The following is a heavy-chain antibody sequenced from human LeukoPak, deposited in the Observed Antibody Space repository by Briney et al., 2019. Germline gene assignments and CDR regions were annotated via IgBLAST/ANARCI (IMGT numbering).Heavy chain of an antibody. CDR3: ARDPQWLVRFDY. D-gene: IGHD6-19*01. J-gene: IGHJ4*02. CDR1: GGSISSGGYC. V-gene: IGHV4-31*03. Sequence: PSQTLSLTCTVSGGSISSGGYCWSWIRQHPGKGLEWIGYIYYSGSTYYNPSLKSRVTISVDTSKNQFSLKLSSVTAADTAVYYCARDPQWLVRFDYWGQGTLVTVSS. CDR2: IYYSGST.